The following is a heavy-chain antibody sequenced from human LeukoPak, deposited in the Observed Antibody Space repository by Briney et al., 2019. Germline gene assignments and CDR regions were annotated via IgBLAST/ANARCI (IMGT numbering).Heavy chain of an antibody. J-gene: IGHJ4*02. D-gene: IGHD7-27*01. CDR3: ATVSRLGIFDY. CDR1: GYTFTSYY. V-gene: IGHV1-24*01. Sequence: GASVKVSCKASGYTFTSYYMHWVRQAPGKGLEWMGGFDPEDGETIYAQKFQGRVTMTEDTSTDTAYMELSSLRSEDTAVYYCATVSRLGIFDYWGQGTLVTVSS. CDR2: FDPEDGET.